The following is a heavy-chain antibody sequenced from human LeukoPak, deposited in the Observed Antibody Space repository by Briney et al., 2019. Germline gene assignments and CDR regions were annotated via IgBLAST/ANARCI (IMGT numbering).Heavy chain of an antibody. J-gene: IGHJ3*02. Sequence: SVKVSCKFSGGTFTNHIISWVRQAPGQGLEWMGGIITNLDTGHYAPKFQGRVTITADESTSTVYMELSSLRSEDTAVYYCASPMIVVVTPDAFDIWGQGTMVTVSS. CDR2: IITNLDTG. D-gene: IGHD3-22*01. CDR1: GGTFTNHI. CDR3: ASPMIVVVTPDAFDI. V-gene: IGHV1-69*13.